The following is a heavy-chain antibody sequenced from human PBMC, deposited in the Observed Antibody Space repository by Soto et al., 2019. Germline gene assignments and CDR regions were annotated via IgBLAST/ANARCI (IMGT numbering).Heavy chain of an antibody. J-gene: IGHJ5*02. Sequence: QVQLVQSGAEVKRPGSSVKVSCKASGGTFSSFAISWVRQAPGQGLEWMGGFIPLFQTTNYAQRFQGRVTITADESTSTAYMDLSSLRSEDTAVYYCARVESTYYDSSGYYWFDPWGQGTLVTVSS. CDR3: ARVESTYYDSSGYYWFDP. CDR1: GGTFSSFA. D-gene: IGHD3-22*01. V-gene: IGHV1-69*01. CDR2: FIPLFQTT.